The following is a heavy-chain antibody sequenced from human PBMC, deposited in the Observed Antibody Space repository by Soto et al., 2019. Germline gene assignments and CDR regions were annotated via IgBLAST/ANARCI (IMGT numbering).Heavy chain of an antibody. CDR3: ARQLTTVTTLDY. J-gene: IGHJ4*02. V-gene: IGHV3-33*01. Sequence: QVQLVESGGGVVQPGRSLRLSCAASGFTFSSYGMHWVRQAPGKGLEWVAVIWYDGSNKYYADSVKGRFTISRDNSKNTLYLQMNSLRAEDTAVYYCARQLTTVTTLDYWGQGTLVTDSS. CDR1: GFTFSSYG. CDR2: IWYDGSNK. D-gene: IGHD4-17*01.